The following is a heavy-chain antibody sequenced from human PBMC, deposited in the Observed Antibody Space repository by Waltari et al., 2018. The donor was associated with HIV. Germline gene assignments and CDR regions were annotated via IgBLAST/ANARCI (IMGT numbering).Heavy chain of an antibody. V-gene: IGHV1-69*12. CDR2: ISHTSGPA. J-gene: IGHJ1*01. Sequence: QVQLVQSGAEVKKPGSSVKVSCKASGDTFSSYAIIWVRQAPGPGPEWMGGISHTSGPANHARKVQVRGTITADESTSPAYMDQSSLRSEDTALYYCASGPGYSSSWYEGGAEYFQHWGQGTLVTVSS. CDR3: ASGPGYSSSWYEGGAEYFQH. D-gene: IGHD6-13*01. CDR1: GDTFSSYA.